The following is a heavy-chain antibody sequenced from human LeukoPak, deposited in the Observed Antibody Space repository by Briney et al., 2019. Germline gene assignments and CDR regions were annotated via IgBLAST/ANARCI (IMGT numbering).Heavy chain of an antibody. CDR3: AKDVYCSSTSCYRPKYYYGMDV. CDR2: ISYDGSNK. V-gene: IGHV3-30*18. D-gene: IGHD2-2*01. J-gene: IGHJ6*04. CDR1: GFTFSSYG. Sequence: PGGSLRLSCAASGFTFSSYGMHWVRQAPGKGLEWLAVISYDGSNKYYADSVKGRFTISRDNSKNTLYLQMNSLRAEDTAVYYCAKDVYCSSTSCYRPKYYYGMDVWGKGTTVTVSS.